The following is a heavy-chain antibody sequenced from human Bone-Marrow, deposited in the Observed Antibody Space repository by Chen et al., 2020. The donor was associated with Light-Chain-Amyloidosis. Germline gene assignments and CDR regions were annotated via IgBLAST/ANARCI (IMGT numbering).Heavy chain of an antibody. D-gene: IGHD3-10*01. V-gene: IGHV4-4*02. Sequence: QVQLQESGPGRVKPSETLSLTCDVSGTSFSGAYWWNWVRQRPGKGLEWIGEINNGGSTNYNRLLESRVTILKDKSKNQFSLQLTSLTAADTAVYYCARGRFTLPQGINRSYYYMDIWSKGTTVTVSS. CDR3: ARGRFTLPQGINRSYYYMDI. CDR1: GTSFSGAYW. J-gene: IGHJ6*03. CDR2: INNGGST.